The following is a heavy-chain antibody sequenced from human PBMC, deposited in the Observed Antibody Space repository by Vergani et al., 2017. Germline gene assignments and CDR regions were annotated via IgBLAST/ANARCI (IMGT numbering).Heavy chain of an antibody. D-gene: IGHD2-21*02. Sequence: QVQLVQSGAEVKKPGSSVKVSCKASGGTFSSYAISWVRQAPGQGLEWMGGIIPIFGTANYAQKFQGRVTITADKSTSTAYMELSSLRSEDTAVYYWAGDLLDCAGDCPQGYWEHWGQGTLVTVSS. J-gene: IGHJ1*01. CDR2: IIPIFGTA. CDR3: AGDLLDCAGDCPQGYWEH. V-gene: IGHV1-69*06. CDR1: GGTFSSYA.